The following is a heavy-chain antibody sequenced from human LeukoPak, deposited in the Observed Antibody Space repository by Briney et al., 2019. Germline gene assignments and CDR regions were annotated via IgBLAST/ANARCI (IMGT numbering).Heavy chain of an antibody. CDR1: GYSISSGYY. J-gene: IGHJ4*02. CDR3: ARDSSSSLDY. V-gene: IGHV4-38-2*02. Sequence: PSETLSLTCTVSGYSISSGYYWGWIRQPPGKGLEWIGSIYHSGSTYYNPSLKSRFTISVDTSKNQFSLKLSSVTAADTAVYYCARDSSSSLDYWGQGTLVTVSS. D-gene: IGHD6-6*01. CDR2: IYHSGST.